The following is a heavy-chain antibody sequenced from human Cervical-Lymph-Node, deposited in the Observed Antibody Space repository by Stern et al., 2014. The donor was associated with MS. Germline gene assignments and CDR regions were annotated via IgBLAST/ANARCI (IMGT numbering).Heavy chain of an antibody. Sequence: VQLEESGPGLVKPSQTLSLTCTVTGGSISSAEYYWSWIRQSPGKGLEWIGYIHNSGTTYYNPSLKSRVTISVDTSKNQFSLKLRSVTAADTAVYYCSRDADGYSLVFGYWGRGILVTVSS. D-gene: IGHD5-24*01. V-gene: IGHV4-30-4*01. CDR3: SRDADGYSLVFGY. CDR2: IHNSGTT. J-gene: IGHJ4*02. CDR1: GGSISSAEYY.